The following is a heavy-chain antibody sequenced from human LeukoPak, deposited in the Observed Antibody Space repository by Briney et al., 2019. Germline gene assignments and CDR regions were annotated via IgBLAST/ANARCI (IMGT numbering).Heavy chain of an antibody. Sequence: PGGSLRPSCATSGFTFSNYAMTWVRQAPGKGLEWVSAINDSGDKTYYADSVKGRFTISRDNAENTLYLQMNSLRAGDTAVYYCVKEISGFAVGDYWGQGTLVAVSS. D-gene: IGHD2-21*01. V-gene: IGHV3-23*01. CDR1: GFTFSNYA. CDR2: INDSGDKT. J-gene: IGHJ4*02. CDR3: VKEISGFAVGDY.